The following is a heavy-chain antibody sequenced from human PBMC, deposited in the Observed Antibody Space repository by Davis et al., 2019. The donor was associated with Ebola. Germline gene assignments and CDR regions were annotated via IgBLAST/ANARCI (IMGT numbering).Heavy chain of an antibody. V-gene: IGHV4-61*08. D-gene: IGHD1-26*01. CDR1: GGSISSGDYY. CDR3: ARGVGWELLYYYYMDV. J-gene: IGHJ6*03. CDR2: FHYSGST. Sequence: SETLSLTCTVSGGSISSGDYYWSWIRQHPDKGLEWIGYFHYSGSTNYNPSLKSRVTISVDTSKNQFSLKLSSVTAADTAVYYCARGVGWELLYYYYMDVWGKGTTVTVSS.